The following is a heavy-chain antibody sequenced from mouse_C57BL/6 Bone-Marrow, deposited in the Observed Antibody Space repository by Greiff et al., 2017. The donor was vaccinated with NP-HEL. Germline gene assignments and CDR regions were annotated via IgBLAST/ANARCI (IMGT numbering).Heavy chain of an antibody. V-gene: IGHV14-4*01. D-gene: IGHD4-1*01. CDR1: GFNIKDDY. J-gene: IGHJ3*01. Sequence: EVQLQQSGAELVRPGASVKLSCTASGFNIKDDYMHWVKQRPEQGLEWIGWIDPENGDTEYASKFQGKATITADTSSNTAYLQLSSLTSEDTAVYYCTQTGTKFAYWGQGTLVTVSA. CDR3: TQTGTKFAY. CDR2: IDPENGDT.